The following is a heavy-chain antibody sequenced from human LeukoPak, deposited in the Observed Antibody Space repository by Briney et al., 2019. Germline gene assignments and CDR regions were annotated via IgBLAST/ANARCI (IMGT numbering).Heavy chain of an antibody. CDR1: GFTSSSYA. D-gene: IGHD3-22*01. J-gene: IGHJ4*02. CDR3: ARAGYYADFDY. V-gene: IGHV3-21*01. CDR2: ISSSSSYI. Sequence: PGGSLRLSCATSGFTSSSYAMSWVRQAPGKGLEWVSSISSSSSYIYYADSVKGRFTISRDNAKNSLYLQMNSLRAEDTAVYYCARAGYYADFDYWGQGTLVTVSS.